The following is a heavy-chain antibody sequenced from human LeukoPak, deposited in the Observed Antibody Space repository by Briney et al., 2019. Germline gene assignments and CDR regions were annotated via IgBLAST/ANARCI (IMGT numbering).Heavy chain of an antibody. Sequence: SETLSLTCAVSGYSISSGYYWGWIRQPPGKGLEWIGSIYHSGSTYYNPSLKSRVTISVDTSKNQLSLKLSSVTAADTAVYYCARQLGIPDAFDIWGQGTMVTVSS. CDR3: ARQLGIPDAFDI. CDR1: GYSISSGYY. V-gene: IGHV4-38-2*01. CDR2: IYHSGST. J-gene: IGHJ3*02. D-gene: IGHD6-13*01.